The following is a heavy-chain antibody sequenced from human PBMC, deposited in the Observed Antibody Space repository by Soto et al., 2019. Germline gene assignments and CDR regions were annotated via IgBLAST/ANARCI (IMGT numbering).Heavy chain of an antibody. Sequence: QVQLVQSGAEVKKPGSSVKVSCKASGGTFSSYAISWVRQAPGQGLEWMGGIIPIFGTANYAQKFQGRVTITADESTSTAYMELSSLRSEDTAVYYGARATKYYDFWSGYWFDPWGQGTLVTVSS. CDR2: IIPIFGTA. D-gene: IGHD3-3*01. CDR1: GGTFSSYA. CDR3: ARATKYYDFWSGYWFDP. J-gene: IGHJ5*02. V-gene: IGHV1-69*01.